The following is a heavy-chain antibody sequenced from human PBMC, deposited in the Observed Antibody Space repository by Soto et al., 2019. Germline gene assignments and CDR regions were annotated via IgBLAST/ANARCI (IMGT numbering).Heavy chain of an antibody. V-gene: IGHV1-18*01. J-gene: IGHJ6*02. CDR3: ARDLIVLVPAAIYYYYGMDV. CDR1: GYTFTSYG. D-gene: IGHD2-2*02. Sequence: EASVKVSCKASGYTFTSYGISWVRQAPGQGLEWMGWISAYNGNTNYAQKLQGRVTMTTDTSTSTAYMELRSLRSDDTAVYYCARDLIVLVPAAIYYYYGMDVWGQGTTVTVSS. CDR2: ISAYNGNT.